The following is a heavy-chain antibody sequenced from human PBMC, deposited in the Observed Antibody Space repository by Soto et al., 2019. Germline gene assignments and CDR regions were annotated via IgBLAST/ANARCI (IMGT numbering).Heavy chain of an antibody. D-gene: IGHD6-19*01. Sequence: QVQLVESGGGVVQPGRSLRLSCAASGFTFSSYAMHWVRQAPGKELEWVAVISYDGSNKYYADSVKGRFTISRDNSKNTLYLQMNSLRAEDTAVYYCARATSGWYKDAFDIWGQGTMVTVSS. CDR1: GFTFSSYA. V-gene: IGHV3-30-3*01. CDR3: ARATSGWYKDAFDI. CDR2: ISYDGSNK. J-gene: IGHJ3*02.